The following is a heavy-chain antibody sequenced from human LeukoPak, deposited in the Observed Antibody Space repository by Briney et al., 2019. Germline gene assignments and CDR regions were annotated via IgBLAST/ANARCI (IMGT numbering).Heavy chain of an antibody. Sequence: GGSLRLSCAASGFTFSSYAMHWVRQAPGKGLEYVSAISSNGGSTYYANSVKGRFTISRDNSKNTLYLQMGSLRAEDMAVYYCARSYYYDSSGYYTPSDYWGQGTLVTVSS. CDR1: GFTFSSYA. CDR3: ARSYYYDSSGYYTPSDY. D-gene: IGHD3-22*01. CDR2: ISSNGGST. V-gene: IGHV3-64*01. J-gene: IGHJ4*02.